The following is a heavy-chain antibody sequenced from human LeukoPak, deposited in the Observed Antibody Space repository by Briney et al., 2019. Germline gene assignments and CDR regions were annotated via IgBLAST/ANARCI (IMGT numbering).Heavy chain of an antibody. Sequence: GGSLRLSCAASGLTFSSNYMSWVRQAPGKGLEWVSVIYSGGHTYYVDSVKGRFTISRDNSKNTLYLQMNTLRAEDTAVYYCARTGNPPTGDYWGQGTLVTVSS. CDR2: IYSGGHT. D-gene: IGHD1-1*01. CDR1: GLTFSSNY. V-gene: IGHV3-53*01. J-gene: IGHJ4*02. CDR3: ARTGNPPTGDY.